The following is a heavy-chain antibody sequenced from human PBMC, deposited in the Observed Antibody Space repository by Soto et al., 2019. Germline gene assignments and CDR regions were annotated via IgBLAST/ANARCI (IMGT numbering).Heavy chain of an antibody. CDR3: ARDEPDTGEGFDI. CDR1: GASMNTYF. CDR2: VYTSGTT. V-gene: IGHV4-4*07. D-gene: IGHD3-10*01. J-gene: IGHJ3*02. Sequence: QVPLQESGPGPVKPSETLSLTCRFSGASMNTYFWSWIRQPAGKGLEWIGRVYTSGTTNYNPSLKSRVTMSVDTSKKQVSLKLISLTAADTGLYYCARDEPDTGEGFDIWGQGTMVTVSS.